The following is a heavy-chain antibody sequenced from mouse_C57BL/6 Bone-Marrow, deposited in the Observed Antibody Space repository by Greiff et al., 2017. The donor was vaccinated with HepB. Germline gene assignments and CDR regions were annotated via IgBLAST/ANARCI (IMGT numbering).Heavy chain of an antibody. V-gene: IGHV14-4*01. Sequence: EVQLVESGAELVRPGASVKLSCTASGFNIKDDYMHWVKQRPEQGLEWIGWIDPENGDTEYASKFQGKATITADTSSNTAYLQLSSLTSEDTAVYYCTTDYRGFAYWGQGTLVTVSA. J-gene: IGHJ3*01. CDR2: IDPENGDT. D-gene: IGHD1-1*02. CDR1: GFNIKDDY. CDR3: TTDYRGFAY.